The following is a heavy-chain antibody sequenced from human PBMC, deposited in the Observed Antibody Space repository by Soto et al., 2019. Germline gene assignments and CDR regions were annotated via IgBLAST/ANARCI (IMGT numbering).Heavy chain of an antibody. D-gene: IGHD6-13*01. Sequence: PSETLSLTCAVYGGSFSGYYWSWIRQPPGKGLEWSGEINHSGSTNYNPSLKSRVTISVDTSKNQFSLKLSSVTAADTAVYYCARGGSSWYSRGNWFDPLGQGTLVTVSS. CDR2: INHSGST. V-gene: IGHV4-34*01. CDR3: ARGGSSWYSRGNWFDP. J-gene: IGHJ5*02. CDR1: GGSFSGYY.